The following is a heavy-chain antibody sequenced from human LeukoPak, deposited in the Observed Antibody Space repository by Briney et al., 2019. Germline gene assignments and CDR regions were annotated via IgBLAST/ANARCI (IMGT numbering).Heavy chain of an antibody. CDR1: GFTFDNYA. CDR3: AKDIGCGYSSSWFDF. D-gene: IGHD6-13*01. CDR2: IGWNSGRI. J-gene: IGHJ4*02. Sequence: GRSLRLSCAASGFTFDNYAMHWVRQAPGKGLEWVSGIGWNSGRIGYADSVKGRFPISRDNAKNSLHLQMNSLSAEDMALYYCAKDIGCGYSSSWFDFWGEGTLVTVSS. V-gene: IGHV3-9*03.